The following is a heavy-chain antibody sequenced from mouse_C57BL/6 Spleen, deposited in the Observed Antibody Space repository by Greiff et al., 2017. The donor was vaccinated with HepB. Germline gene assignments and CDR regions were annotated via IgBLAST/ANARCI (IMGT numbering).Heavy chain of an antibody. V-gene: IGHV1-55*01. CDR2: IYPGSGST. J-gene: IGHJ1*03. CDR3: AAGEENSSYWYFDV. D-gene: IGHD4-1*01. CDR1: GYTFTSYW. Sequence: VQLQQSGAELVKPGASVKMSCKASGYTFTSYWITWVKQRPGQGLEWIGDIYPGSGSTNYNEKFKSKATLTVDTSSSTAYMQLSSLTSEDSAVYYCAAGEENSSYWYFDVWGTGTTVTVSS.